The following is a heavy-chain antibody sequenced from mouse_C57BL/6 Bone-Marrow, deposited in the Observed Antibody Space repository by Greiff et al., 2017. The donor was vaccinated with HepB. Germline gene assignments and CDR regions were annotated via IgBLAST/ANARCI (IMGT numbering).Heavy chain of an antibody. D-gene: IGHD2-4*01. V-gene: IGHV5-9-1*02. J-gene: IGHJ3*01. Sequence: EVNVVESGEGLVKPGGSLKLSCAASGFTFSSYAMSWVRQTPEKRLEWVAYISSGGDYIYYADTVKGRFTISRDNARNTLYLQMSSLKSEDTAMYYCTGGYDYEFAYWGQGTLVTVSA. CDR3: TGGYDYEFAY. CDR1: GFTFSSYA. CDR2: ISSGGDYI.